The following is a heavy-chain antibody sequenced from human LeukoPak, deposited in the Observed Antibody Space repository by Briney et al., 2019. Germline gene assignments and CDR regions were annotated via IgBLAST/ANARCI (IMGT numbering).Heavy chain of an antibody. CDR3: ARPTAGTTLFEGIDY. J-gene: IGHJ4*02. D-gene: IGHD1-1*01. V-gene: IGHV4-59*01. CDR2: IHDTRGT. Sequence: PSETLSLTCTVSGGSMKNYYWSWIRQPPGKGLEWIGYIHDTRGTNYNPYLKSRVTMSLDTSKNHFSLSLNSVTAADTAVYFCARPTAGTTLFEGIDYWGQGTLVTVSS. CDR1: GGSMKNYY.